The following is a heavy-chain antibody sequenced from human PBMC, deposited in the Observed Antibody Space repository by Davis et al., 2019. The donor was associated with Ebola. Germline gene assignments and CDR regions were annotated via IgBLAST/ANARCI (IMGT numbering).Heavy chain of an antibody. D-gene: IGHD1/OR15-1a*01. CDR1: GFSLSTSGMC. Sequence: SGPTLVKPTQTLTLTCTFSGFSLSTSGMCVSWIRQPPGKALEWLARIDWDDDKYYSTSLKTRLTISKDTSKNQVVLTMTNMDPVDTATYYCARTRTVSYYYYGMDVWGQGTTVTVSS. J-gene: IGHJ6*02. CDR2: IDWDDDK. V-gene: IGHV2-70*11. CDR3: ARTRTVSYYYYGMDV.